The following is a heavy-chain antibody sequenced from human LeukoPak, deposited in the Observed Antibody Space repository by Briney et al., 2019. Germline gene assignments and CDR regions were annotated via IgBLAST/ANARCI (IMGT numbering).Heavy chain of an antibody. Sequence: GGLRLSCAASGLTFSRYAMSWVRQAPGKGLEWVSAISGSGGTPYYADSVKGRFTISSDHSKHTLYLQMNSLRAEDTAVYYCAKGQPYDYVWGSYRPYYFDYWGQGTLVTVSS. CDR2: ISGSGGTP. J-gene: IGHJ4*02. CDR3: AKGQPYDYVWGSYRPYYFDY. V-gene: IGHV3-23*01. CDR1: GLTFSRYA. D-gene: IGHD3-16*02.